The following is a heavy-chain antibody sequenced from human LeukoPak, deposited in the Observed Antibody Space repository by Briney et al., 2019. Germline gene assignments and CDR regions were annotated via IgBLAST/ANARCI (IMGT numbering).Heavy chain of an antibody. V-gene: IGHV4-39*01. CDR1: GGSISSSSYY. D-gene: IGHD5-24*01. CDR3: ARQEMATIDY. J-gene: IGHJ4*02. Sequence: SETLSLTCTVSGGSISSSSYYWGWIRQPPGKGLEWIGSIYYSGSASYNPSLKSRVTISVDTSKNRFSLKLSSVTAADTAVYYCARQEMATIDYWGQGTLVTVSS. CDR2: IYYSGSA.